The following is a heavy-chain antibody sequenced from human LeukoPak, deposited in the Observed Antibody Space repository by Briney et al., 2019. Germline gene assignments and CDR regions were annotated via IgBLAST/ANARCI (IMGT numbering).Heavy chain of an antibody. CDR1: GGSIGSSSYY. CDR2: IYYSGST. CDR3: ARDPLRPDVYYYYMDV. J-gene: IGHJ6*03. Sequence: PSETLSLTCTVSGGSIGSSSYYWGWIRQPPGKGLEWIGSIYYSGSTYYNPSLKSRVTISVDTSKNQFSLKLSSVTAADTAVYYCARDPLRPDVYYYYMDVWGKGTTVTVSS. V-gene: IGHV4-39*07.